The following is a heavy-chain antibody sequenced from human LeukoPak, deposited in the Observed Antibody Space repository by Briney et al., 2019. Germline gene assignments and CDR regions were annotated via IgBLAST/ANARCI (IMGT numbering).Heavy chain of an antibody. D-gene: IGHD3-22*01. Sequence: PGGSLRLSCVVSGFTFSSYEMNWVRQAPGKGLEWVSYISSSGSSIYYADSVKGRFTISRDNVKKSLYLQMHSLRAEDTAVYYCARDSHKFDSSGYYPDAFDIWGQGTMVTVSS. CDR2: ISSSGSSI. V-gene: IGHV3-48*03. CDR1: GFTFSSYE. J-gene: IGHJ3*02. CDR3: ARDSHKFDSSGYYPDAFDI.